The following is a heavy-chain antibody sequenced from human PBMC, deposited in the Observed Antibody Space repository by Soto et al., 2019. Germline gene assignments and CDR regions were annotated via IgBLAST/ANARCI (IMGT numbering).Heavy chain of an antibody. V-gene: IGHV5-51*01. CDR3: ARVDKYQLQISAFDI. CDR1: GYSFTSYW. CDR2: IYPGDSDT. D-gene: IGHD2-2*01. Sequence: GESLKISCKGSGYSFTSYWIGWVRQMPGKGLEWMGIIYPGDSDTRYSPSFQGQVTISADKSISTAYLQWSSLKASDTAMYYCARVDKYQLQISAFDIWGQGTMVTVSS. J-gene: IGHJ3*02.